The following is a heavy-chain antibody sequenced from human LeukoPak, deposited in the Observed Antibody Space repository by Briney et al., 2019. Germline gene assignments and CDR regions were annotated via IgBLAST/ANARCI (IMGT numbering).Heavy chain of an antibody. CDR2: IYYSGST. V-gene: IGHV4-30-4*08. J-gene: IGHJ4*02. CDR1: GGSISSGDYY. D-gene: IGHD3-3*01. Sequence: PSQTLSLTCTVSGGSISSGDYYWSWIRQPPGKGLEWIGYIYYSGSTYYNPSLKSRVTISVDTSKNQFSLKLSSVTAADTAVYYCARLPYYDFWSGYSQPDYWGQGTLVTVSS. CDR3: ARLPYYDFWSGYSQPDY.